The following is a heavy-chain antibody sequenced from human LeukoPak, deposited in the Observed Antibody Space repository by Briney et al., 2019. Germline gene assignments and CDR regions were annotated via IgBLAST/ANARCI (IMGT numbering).Heavy chain of an antibody. CDR3: AKVLVLVSANRYYFDY. J-gene: IGHJ4*02. V-gene: IGHV3-23*01. Sequence: PGGSLRLSCAASGLTFSGSAMSLVRQAPGKGLEWVSLISGSGNRTYYADSVKGRFTISRDNSKNTLYLQMNSLRAEDTAVYYCAKVLVLVSANRYYFDYWGQGTLVTVSS. CDR1: GLTFSGSA. CDR2: ISGSGNRT. D-gene: IGHD2-15*01.